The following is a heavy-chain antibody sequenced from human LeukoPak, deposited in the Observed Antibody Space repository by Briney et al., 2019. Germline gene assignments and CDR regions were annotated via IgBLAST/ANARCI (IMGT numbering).Heavy chain of an antibody. J-gene: IGHJ5*02. CDR3: ARVTQPHFEYDYGDYAQTP. CDR1: GYTFTSYD. D-gene: IGHD4-17*01. V-gene: IGHV1-8*01. CDR2: MNPNSGNT. Sequence: ASVKVSCKASGYTFTSYDINWVRQATGQGLEWMGWMNPNSGNTGYAQKFQGRVTMTRSTSISTAYMGLSSLRSEDTAVYYCARVTQPHFEYDYGDYAQTPWGQGTLVTASS.